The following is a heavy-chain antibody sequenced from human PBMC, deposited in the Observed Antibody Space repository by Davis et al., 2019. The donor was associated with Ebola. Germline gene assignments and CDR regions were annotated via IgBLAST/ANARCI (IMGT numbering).Heavy chain of an antibody. V-gene: IGHV1-8*02. CDR3: ARHIAAAGKFDY. CDR1: GYTFTSYA. Sequence: ASVKVSCKASGYTFTSYAMHWVRQATGQGLEWMGWMNPNSANTGYAQKFQGRVTMTRNTSISTAYMELSSLRSEDTAVYYCARHIAAAGKFDYWGQGTLVTVSS. CDR2: MNPNSANT. J-gene: IGHJ4*02. D-gene: IGHD6-13*01.